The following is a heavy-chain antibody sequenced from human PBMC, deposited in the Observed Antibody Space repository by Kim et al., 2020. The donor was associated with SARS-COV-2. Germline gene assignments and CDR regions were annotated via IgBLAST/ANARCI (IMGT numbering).Heavy chain of an antibody. CDR1: GFTFSSYS. CDR2: ISSSSSTI. J-gene: IGHJ6*02. V-gene: IGHV3-48*02. CDR3: ARDRGWELLRRYYYYGMDV. Sequence: GGSLRLSCAASGFTFSSYSMNWVRQAPGKGLEWVSYISSSSSTIYYADSVKGRFTISRDNAKNSLYLQMNSLRDEDTAVYYCARDRGWELLRRYYYYGMDVWGQGTTVTVSS. D-gene: IGHD1-26*01.